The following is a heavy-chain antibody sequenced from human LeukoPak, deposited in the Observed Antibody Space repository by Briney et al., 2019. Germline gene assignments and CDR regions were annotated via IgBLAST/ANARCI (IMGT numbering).Heavy chain of an antibody. V-gene: IGHV3-13*01. J-gene: IGHJ4*02. D-gene: IGHD1-14*01. Sequence: GGSLRLSCAASGFTFSSYDMHWVRQATGKGLEWVSAIGTAGDTYYPGSVEGRFTISRENAKNSLYLQMNSLRAEDTAVYYCAKPGPGTHNFDYWGQGTLVTVSS. CDR3: AKPGPGTHNFDY. CDR2: IGTAGDT. CDR1: GFTFSSYD.